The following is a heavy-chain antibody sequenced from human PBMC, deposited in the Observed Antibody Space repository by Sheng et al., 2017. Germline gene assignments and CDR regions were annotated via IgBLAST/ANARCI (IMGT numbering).Heavy chain of an antibody. CDR2: IIPILGIA. V-gene: IGHV1-69*08. J-gene: IGHJ6*03. CDR1: GGTFSSYT. D-gene: IGHD3-3*01. Sequence: QVQLVQSGAEVKKPGSSVKVSCKASGGTFSSYTISWVRQAPGQGLEWMGRIIPILGIANYAQKFQGRVTITADKSTSTAYMELSSLRSEDTAVYYCARDPFWSGPGYMDVWGQRDHGSPSP. CDR3: ARDPFWSGPGYMDV.